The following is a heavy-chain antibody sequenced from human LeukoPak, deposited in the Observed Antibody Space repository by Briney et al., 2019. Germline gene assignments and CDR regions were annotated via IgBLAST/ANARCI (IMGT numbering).Heavy chain of an antibody. CDR3: AREAAILNYGDYVHGS. V-gene: IGHV4-31*03. CDR1: GGSISSGGYY. CDR2: IYYSGST. J-gene: IGHJ5*02. D-gene: IGHD4-17*01. Sequence: SETLSVTCTVSGGSISSGGYYRSWIRQHPGKGLEWIGYIYYSGSTYYNPSLKSRVTISVDTSKNQFSLKLSSVTAADTAVYYCAREAAILNYGDYVHGSWGQGTLVTVSS.